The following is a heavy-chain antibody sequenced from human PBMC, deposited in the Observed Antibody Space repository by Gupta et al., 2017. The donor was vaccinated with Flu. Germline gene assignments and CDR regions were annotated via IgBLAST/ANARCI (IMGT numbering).Heavy chain of an antibody. CDR2: VDPEDGET. J-gene: IGHJ5*02. Sequence: DSYVHWVQQAPGKGLEWMGLVDPEDGETLYREKFRDRVTITADTATDTVYMELSGLTSADTAIYYCVRDVRMKGWFDPWGQGTLVTVSS. CDR1: DSY. V-gene: IGHV1-69-2*01. CDR3: VRDVRMKGWFDP.